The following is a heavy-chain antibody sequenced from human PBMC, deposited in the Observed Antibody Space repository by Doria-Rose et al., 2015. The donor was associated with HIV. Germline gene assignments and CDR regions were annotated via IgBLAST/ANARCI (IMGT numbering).Heavy chain of an antibody. Sequence: QVQLQESGPGLVKPSETLSLTCSVSGGSISHYYWSWIRQPPGKVLEYIGDIFNAGSTNDSTSLKSRVSISIDTSKNEFSLRLSSVTAADTAVYYCARVLSGTYDYWGQGTLVTVSS. CDR2: IFNAGST. V-gene: IGHV4-59*01. D-gene: IGHD1-26*01. CDR3: ARVLSGTYDY. J-gene: IGHJ4*02. CDR1: GGSISHYY.